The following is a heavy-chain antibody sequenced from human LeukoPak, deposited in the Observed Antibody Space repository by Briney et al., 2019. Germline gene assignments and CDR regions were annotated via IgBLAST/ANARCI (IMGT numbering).Heavy chain of an antibody. CDR2: IYYSGST. D-gene: IGHD4-17*01. Sequence: SQTLSLTCTVSGGSISSGDYYWSWIRQPPGTGLEWIGYIYYSGSTYYNPSLKSRVTISVDTSKNQFSLKLSSVTAADTAVYYCARKPIDDYAQSAGDYWGQGTLVTVSS. CDR3: ARKPIDDYAQSAGDY. V-gene: IGHV4-30-4*01. J-gene: IGHJ4*02. CDR1: GGSISSGDYY.